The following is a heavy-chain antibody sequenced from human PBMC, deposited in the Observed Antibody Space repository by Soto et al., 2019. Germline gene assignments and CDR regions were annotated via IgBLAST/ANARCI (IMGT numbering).Heavy chain of an antibody. J-gene: IGHJ3*02. Sequence: PGGSLRLSCAASGFTFSSYAMSWVRQAPGKGLEWVSVIYSGGSTYYADSVKGRFTISRDNSKNTLYLQMNSLRAEDTAVYYCGYGYATGNAFDIWGQGKMVTVSS. CDR3: GYGYATGNAFDI. CDR1: GFTFSSYA. V-gene: IGHV3-66*01. CDR2: IYSGGST. D-gene: IGHD5-12*01.